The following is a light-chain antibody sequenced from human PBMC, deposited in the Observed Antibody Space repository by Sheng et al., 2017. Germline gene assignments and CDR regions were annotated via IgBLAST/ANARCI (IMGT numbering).Light chain of an antibody. CDR3: QQYDAYSLTWT. J-gene: IGKJ1*01. V-gene: IGKV1-5*03. CDR1: QSISSW. CDR2: KAS. Sequence: DIQMTQSPSTLSASVGDRVTITCRASQSISSWLAWFQQKPGKAPNLLIYKASSLEXGVPSRFSGSGSGTEFTLTINSLQPDDFATYYCQQYDAYSLTWTFGQGPKVEIK.